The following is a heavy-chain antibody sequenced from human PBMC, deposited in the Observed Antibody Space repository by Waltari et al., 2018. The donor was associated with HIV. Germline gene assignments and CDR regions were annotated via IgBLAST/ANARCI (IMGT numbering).Heavy chain of an antibody. CDR3: ARVPSMKPRGVTFHA. CDR2: IIDCGTT. V-gene: IGHV4-34*02. CDR1: GGSFSGYY. Sequence: QVQLQQWGAGPLKPSETLSLTCAVFGGSFSGYYWSWNRQPPEQGLEWIGEIIDCGTTPCNPSLKSRVAMSVDTAKNQFSRKLSAVTAADSGVYFWARVPSMKPRGVTFHAWGQGTMVTVSS. J-gene: IGHJ3*01. D-gene: IGHD3-22*01.